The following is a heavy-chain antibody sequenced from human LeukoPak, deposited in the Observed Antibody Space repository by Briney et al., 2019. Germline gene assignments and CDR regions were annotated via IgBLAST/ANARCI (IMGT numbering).Heavy chain of an antibody. CDR3: ARQGERPGISAY. CDR2: IFSGST. J-gene: IGHJ4*02. V-gene: IGHV4-39*01. Sequence: PSETLSLTCIVSGDSISSSSYYWGRVRQPPGKGLEWIGSIFSGSTYYNPSLKSRVTISLNTSKNQFSLNLSSVTAADSAVYYCARQGERPGISAYWGQGTLVTVSS. CDR1: GDSISSSSYY. D-gene: IGHD1-26*01.